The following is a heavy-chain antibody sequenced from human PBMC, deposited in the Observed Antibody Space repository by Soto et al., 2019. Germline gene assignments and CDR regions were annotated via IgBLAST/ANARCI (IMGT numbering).Heavy chain of an antibody. CDR3: ARDPFLWFGESNGFDP. CDR2: IYYSGST. D-gene: IGHD3-10*01. Sequence: QVQLQEWGPGLVKPSETLSLTCTVSGGSVGSGGSTWGWIRQPPGKGLEWIGYIYYSGSTNYNPSLKSRVTISVDTSKNQFSLKLSSVTAADTAVYYCARDPFLWFGESNGFDPWGQGTLVTVSS. V-gene: IGHV4-61*08. CDR1: GGSVGSGGST. J-gene: IGHJ5*02.